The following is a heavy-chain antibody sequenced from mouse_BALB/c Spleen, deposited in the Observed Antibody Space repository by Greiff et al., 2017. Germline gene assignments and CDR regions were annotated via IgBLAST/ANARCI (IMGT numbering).Heavy chain of an antibody. CDR2: IRNKANGYTT. V-gene: IGHV7-3*02. Sequence: EVKLVESGGGLVQSGGSLRLSCATSGFTFTDYYMSWVRQPPGKALEWLGFIRNKANGYTTEYSASVKGRFTISRDNSQSILYLQMNTLRAEDSATYYCARGVWTYGNDVPYAMDYWGQGTSVTVSS. J-gene: IGHJ4*01. D-gene: IGHD2-2*01. CDR1: GFTFTDYY. CDR3: ARGVWTYGNDVPYAMDY.